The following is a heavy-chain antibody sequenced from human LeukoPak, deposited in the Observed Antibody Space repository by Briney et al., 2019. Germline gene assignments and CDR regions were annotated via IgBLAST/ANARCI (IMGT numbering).Heavy chain of an antibody. Sequence: PGGSLRLSCAASGFTFDDYDMSWVRQAPGKGLEWVSGINWNGDSTGYADSVKGRITISRDKAKNSLYLQMNSLRAEDTAVYYCVRSVFGSPDYWGQGTLVTVSS. D-gene: IGHD3-10*01. V-gene: IGHV3-20*04. J-gene: IGHJ4*02. CDR3: VRSVFGSPDY. CDR1: GFTFDDYD. CDR2: INWNGDST.